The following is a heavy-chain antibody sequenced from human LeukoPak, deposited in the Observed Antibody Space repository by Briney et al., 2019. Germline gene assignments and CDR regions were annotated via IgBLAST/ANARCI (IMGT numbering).Heavy chain of an antibody. CDR1: GFTFSSYS. V-gene: IGHV3-21*01. CDR3: ARDRGSYYGGYYYYGMDV. Sequence: NPGGSLRLSCAASGFTFSSYSMNWVRQAPGKGLEWVSSISSSSSYIYYADSVKGRFTISRDNAKNSLYLQMNSLRAEDTAVYYCARDRGSYYGGYYYYGMDVWGQGTTVTVSS. CDR2: ISSSSSYI. D-gene: IGHD1-26*01. J-gene: IGHJ6*02.